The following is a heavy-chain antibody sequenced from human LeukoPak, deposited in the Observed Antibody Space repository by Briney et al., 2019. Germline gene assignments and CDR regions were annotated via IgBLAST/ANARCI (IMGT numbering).Heavy chain of an antibody. CDR2: ISAYNGNT. J-gene: IGHJ4*02. D-gene: IGHD4-23*01. Sequence: ASVKVSCKASGHTFTSYGISWVRQAPGQGLEWMGWISAYNGNTNYAQKLQGRVTMTTDTSTSTAYMELRSLRSDDTAVYYCARVKIKFDYGGNSIDYWGQGTLVTVSS. CDR1: GHTFTSYG. CDR3: ARVKIKFDYGGNSIDY. V-gene: IGHV1-18*01.